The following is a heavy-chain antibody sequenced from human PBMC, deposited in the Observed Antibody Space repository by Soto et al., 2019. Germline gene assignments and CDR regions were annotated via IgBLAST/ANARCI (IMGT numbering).Heavy chain of an antibody. J-gene: IGHJ6*02. CDR2: INPSGGST. CDR1: GCTFTRYY. CDR3: ARGSVVVPAKGMDV. V-gene: IGHV1-46*01. Sequence: AAAVKVSCKACGCTFTRYYMHWVRQAPGQGLEWMGIINPSGGSTSYAQKFQGRVTMTRDTSTSTVYMELSSLRSEDTAVYYCARGSVVVPAKGMDVWGQGTTVTVSS. D-gene: IGHD2-2*01.